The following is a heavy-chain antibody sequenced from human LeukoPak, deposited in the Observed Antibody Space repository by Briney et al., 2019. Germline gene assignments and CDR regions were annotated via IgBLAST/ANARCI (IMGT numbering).Heavy chain of an antibody. D-gene: IGHD2-15*01. CDR3: AKDSTIYCSGGTCSRLDI. V-gene: IGHV3-21*01. CDR1: GFTFSSYN. CDR2: ISCSSSYI. Sequence: GGSLRLSCAASGFTFSSYNRNWVRQAPGKGLEWVSSISCSSSYIYYADSVKGVFTISRDTARQSLYLQMNTLRAEATAVYYCAKDSTIYCSGGTCSRLDIWGQGTMVTVSS. J-gene: IGHJ3*02.